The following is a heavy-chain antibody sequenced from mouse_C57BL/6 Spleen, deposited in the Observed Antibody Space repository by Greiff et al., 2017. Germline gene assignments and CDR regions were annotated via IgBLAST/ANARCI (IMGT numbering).Heavy chain of an antibody. Sequence: EVMLVESGGGLVKPGGSLKLSCAASGFTFSDYGMHWVRQAPEKGLEWVAYISSGSSTIYYADTVKGRFTISRDNAKTTLFLQMPSLRSEDPARYYCAMPGADPTQHYYGSHYYAMDYWGQGTSVTVSS. J-gene: IGHJ4*01. V-gene: IGHV5-17*01. D-gene: IGHD1-1*01. CDR2: ISSGSSTI. CDR1: GFTFSDYG. CDR3: AMPGADPTQHYYGSHYYAMDY.